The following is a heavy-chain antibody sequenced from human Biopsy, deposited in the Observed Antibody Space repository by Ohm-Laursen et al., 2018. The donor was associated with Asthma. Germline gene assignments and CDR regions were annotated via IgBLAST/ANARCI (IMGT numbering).Heavy chain of an antibody. Sequence: SVTVSCTASGYNFISFAIHWVRQAPGQRLEWMGWVNTGNGDTKYSQKFQGRVTITRDTSASTAYMELRSLRSEDTATYYCARTYYDFLTGQVKDVFGVWGQGTMVTVSS. J-gene: IGHJ3*01. CDR3: ARTYYDFLTGQVKDVFGV. CDR2: VNTGNGDT. V-gene: IGHV1-3*04. D-gene: IGHD3-9*01. CDR1: GYNFISFA.